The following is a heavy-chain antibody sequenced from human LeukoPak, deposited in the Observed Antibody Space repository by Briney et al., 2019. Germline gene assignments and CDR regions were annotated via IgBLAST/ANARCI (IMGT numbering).Heavy chain of an antibody. J-gene: IGHJ5*02. Sequence: TGGSLRLSCAASGFTFSSYAMSWVRQAPGKGLEWVSAISGSGGSTYYADSVKGRFTISRDNSKNSLYLQMNSLRAEDTAVYYCARDRPHYDFWSGKYYNWFDPWGQGTLVTVSS. CDR2: ISGSGGST. V-gene: IGHV3-23*01. CDR1: GFTFSSYA. CDR3: ARDRPHYDFWSGKYYNWFDP. D-gene: IGHD3-3*01.